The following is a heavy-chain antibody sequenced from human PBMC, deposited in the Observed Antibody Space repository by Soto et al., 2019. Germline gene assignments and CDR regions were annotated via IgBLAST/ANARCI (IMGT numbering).Heavy chain of an antibody. CDR3: ARDGGFSYGFDYYFDY. V-gene: IGHV3-30*03. CDR1: GFTFSSYG. D-gene: IGHD3-16*01. J-gene: IGHJ4*01. CDR2: ISYDGSNK. Sequence: GGSLRLSCAASGFTFSSYGMHWVRQAPGKGLEWVAVISYDGSNKYYADSVKGRFTISRDNSKNTLYLQMNSLRAEDTAVYYCARDGGFSYGFDYYFDYWGHGTLVTVSS.